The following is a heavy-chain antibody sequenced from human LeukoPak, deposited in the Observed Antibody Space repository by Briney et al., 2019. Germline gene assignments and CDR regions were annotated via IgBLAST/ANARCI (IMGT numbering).Heavy chain of an antibody. D-gene: IGHD3-9*01. Sequence: ASVKVSCKASGYTFTSYGISWVRQAPGQGLEWMGWISAYNGKTNYAQKLQGRVTMTTDTSTSTAYMELRSLRSDDSALYSCARADILADIDYWGQGTLVTVSS. CDR1: GYTFTSYG. V-gene: IGHV1-18*01. CDR2: ISAYNGKT. CDR3: ARADILADIDY. J-gene: IGHJ4*02.